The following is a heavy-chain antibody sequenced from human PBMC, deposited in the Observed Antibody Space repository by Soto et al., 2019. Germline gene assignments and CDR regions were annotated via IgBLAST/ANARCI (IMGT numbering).Heavy chain of an antibody. V-gene: IGHV3-30-3*01. CDR1: GFTFSSYA. D-gene: IGHD3-22*01. Sequence: GGSLRLSCAASGFTFSSYAMHWVRQAPGKGLEWVAVISYDGSNKYYADSVKGRFTISRDNSKNTLYLQMNSLRAEDTAVYYCARDLYYYDSSGYYEYYYYGMDVWGQGTTVTVSS. CDR3: ARDLYYYDSSGYYEYYYYGMDV. CDR2: ISYDGSNK. J-gene: IGHJ6*02.